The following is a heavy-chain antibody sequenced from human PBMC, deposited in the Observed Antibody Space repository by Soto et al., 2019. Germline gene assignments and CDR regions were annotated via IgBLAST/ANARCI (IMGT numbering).Heavy chain of an antibody. Sequence: QVQLVQSGAEVKKPGASVKVSCKASGYTFTGYYMHWVRQAPGQGLEWMGWINPNSGGTNYAQKFQGRVTMTRDTSISTAYMELSRLRYDDTGVYYCARKGSCSSTSCPFDYWGQGTLFTVSS. D-gene: IGHD2-2*01. J-gene: IGHJ4*02. CDR3: ARKGSCSSTSCPFDY. V-gene: IGHV1-2*02. CDR2: INPNSGGT. CDR1: GYTFTGYY.